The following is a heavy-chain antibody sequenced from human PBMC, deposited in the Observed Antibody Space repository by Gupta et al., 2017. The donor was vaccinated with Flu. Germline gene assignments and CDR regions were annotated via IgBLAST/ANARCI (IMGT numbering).Heavy chain of an antibody. CDR1: GSSFTTYW. CDR2: IYPGESDA. Sequence: EVQLVQSGAEVKKPGESLKISCKTSGSSFTTYWIGWVRQMPGKGLEWMGIIYPGESDARYGPSFQGQVTISVDKSISTAYLQWSSLKASDTAMYYCGRSSGSYYTFWGQGTRVTVSS. V-gene: IGHV5-51*01. J-gene: IGHJ4*02. CDR3: GRSSGSYYTF. D-gene: IGHD3-10*01.